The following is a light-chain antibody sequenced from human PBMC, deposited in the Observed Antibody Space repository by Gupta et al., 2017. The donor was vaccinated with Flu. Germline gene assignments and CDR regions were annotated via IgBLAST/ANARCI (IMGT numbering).Light chain of an antibody. V-gene: IGLV1-51*01. CDR2: ENT. Sequence: QSVLTQPPSVSAAPGQKGTISCSGSSSNIGNDFVSCYQQFPGTAPKLLIYENTKRPSGIPDRFSGSKSGTSATLGITGLQTGDEAEYFCGTWDASLAGGVFGGGTKLTVL. J-gene: IGLJ2*01. CDR3: GTWDASLAGGV. CDR1: SSNIGNDF.